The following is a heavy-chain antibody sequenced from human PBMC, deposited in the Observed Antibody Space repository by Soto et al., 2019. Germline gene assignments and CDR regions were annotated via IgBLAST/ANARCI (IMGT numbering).Heavy chain of an antibody. CDR2: MNPNSGNT. J-gene: IGHJ6*02. CDR1: GYTFTSYD. Sequence: QVQLVQSGAEVKKPGASVKVPCKASGYTFTSYDINWVRQATGQGLEWMGWMNPNSGNTGYAQKFQGRVSMSTNTSISTAYMELSSLRSEDTAVYYCSREVNFYGLDVWGQGTTVTVSS. CDR3: SREVNFYGLDV. V-gene: IGHV1-8*01.